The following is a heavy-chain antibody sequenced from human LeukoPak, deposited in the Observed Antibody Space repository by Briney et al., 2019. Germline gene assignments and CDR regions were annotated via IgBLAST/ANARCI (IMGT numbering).Heavy chain of an antibody. CDR3: ARTSSSWRTYYYYGMDV. D-gene: IGHD6-13*01. CDR2: MNPNSGNT. Sequence: VASVKVSCKASGYTFTSYDINWVRQATGQGLEWMGWMNPNSGNTGYAQKFQGRVTMTRNTSISTAHMELSSLRSEDTAVYYCARTSSSWRTYYYYGMDVWGQGTTVTVSS. CDR1: GYTFTSYD. J-gene: IGHJ6*02. V-gene: IGHV1-8*01.